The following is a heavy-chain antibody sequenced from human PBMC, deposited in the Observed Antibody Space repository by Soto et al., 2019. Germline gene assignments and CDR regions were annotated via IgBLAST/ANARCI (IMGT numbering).Heavy chain of an antibody. V-gene: IGHV1-18*01. CDR1: GYTFTSYG. CDR2: ISAYNGNT. D-gene: IGHD1-26*01. Sequence: GASVKVSCKASGYTFTSYGISWVRQAPGQGLEWMGWISAYNGNTNYAQKLQGRVTMTTDTSTSTAYMELRSLRSDDTAVYYCARDRPYSGSYTGGYYGMDVWGQGTTVTGSS. CDR3: ARDRPYSGSYTGGYYGMDV. J-gene: IGHJ6*02.